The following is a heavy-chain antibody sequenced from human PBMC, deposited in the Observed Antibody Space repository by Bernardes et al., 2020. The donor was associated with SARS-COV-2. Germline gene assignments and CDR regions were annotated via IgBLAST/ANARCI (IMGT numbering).Heavy chain of an antibody. CDR1: GFTVSNDF. V-gene: IGHV3-66*02. J-gene: IGHJ6*02. CDR2: IYSGTDI. Sequence: GSLQLSCAASGFTVSNDFINWVRQAPGKGLEWVSGIYSGTDIKYADSVKGRFTISRDNSKNTVYLQMNSLRPEDTAVYYCARDLTIMGMDIWGHGTTVKVSS. D-gene: IGHD5-12*01. CDR3: ARDLTIMGMDI.